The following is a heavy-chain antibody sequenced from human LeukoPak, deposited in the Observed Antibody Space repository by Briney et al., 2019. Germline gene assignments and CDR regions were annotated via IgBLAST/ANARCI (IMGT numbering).Heavy chain of an antibody. V-gene: IGHV3-74*01. Sequence: QPGGSLRLSXAASEFTFSSYWMHWVSQAPGKGLVWVSRIDSDGISTSYADSVKGRFTISRDNAKNTLYLQMNTLRAEDTAVYYCAREFTIFGVVNDAFDIWGQGTMVTVSS. D-gene: IGHD3-3*01. CDR1: EFTFSSYW. CDR2: IDSDGIST. J-gene: IGHJ3*02. CDR3: AREFTIFGVVNDAFDI.